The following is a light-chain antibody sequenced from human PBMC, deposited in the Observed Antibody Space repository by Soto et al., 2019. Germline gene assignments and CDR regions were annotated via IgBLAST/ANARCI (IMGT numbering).Light chain of an antibody. CDR1: QSCRNS. Sequence: DLQMTQSPSTLSASVGDRVTITCRASQSCRNSLAWYQQKAGKAPTLLIYDASTLQSGVPSRFSGSGSGTEFSLTISSLQPEDYATYFCQQSYSMPYAFGPGTKVDIK. CDR2: DAS. J-gene: IGKJ2*01. CDR3: QQSYSMPYA. V-gene: IGKV1-5*01.